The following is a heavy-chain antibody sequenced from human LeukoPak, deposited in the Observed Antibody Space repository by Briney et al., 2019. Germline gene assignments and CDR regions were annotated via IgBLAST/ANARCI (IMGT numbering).Heavy chain of an antibody. D-gene: IGHD2-21*02. Sequence: ASVKVSCKASGYTFTSYGISWVRQAPGQGLEWMGWISAYNGNTNYAQKLQGRVTMTTDTSTSTAYMELRSLRSDDTAVYYCAKDRRVGVTAINYYYYGMDVWGQGTTVTVSS. CDR2: ISAYNGNT. V-gene: IGHV1-18*01. J-gene: IGHJ6*02. CDR3: AKDRRVGVTAINYYYYGMDV. CDR1: GYTFTSYG.